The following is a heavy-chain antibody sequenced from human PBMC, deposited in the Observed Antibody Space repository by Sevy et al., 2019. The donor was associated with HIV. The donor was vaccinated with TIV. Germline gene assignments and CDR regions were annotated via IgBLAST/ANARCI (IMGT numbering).Heavy chain of an antibody. CDR2: IYSDGST. V-gene: IGHV3-66*01. CDR1: GFPVSSNY. CDR3: ARGKSGYGYGLDY. J-gene: IGHJ4*02. Sequence: GGSLRLSCAASGFPVSSNYMSWVRQAPGKGLEWVSVIYSDGSTYHADSVKGRFNISRDNSKNTLYLQMNSLRVEDTAMYYCARGKSGYGYGLDYWGQGTLVTVSS. D-gene: IGHD5-18*01.